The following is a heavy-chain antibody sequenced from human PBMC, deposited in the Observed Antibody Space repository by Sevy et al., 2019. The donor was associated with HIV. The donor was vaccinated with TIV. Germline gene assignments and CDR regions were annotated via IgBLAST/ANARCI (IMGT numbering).Heavy chain of an antibody. CDR2: ISYDGSNK. V-gene: IGHV3-30-3*01. CDR1: GFTFSSYA. J-gene: IGHJ6*02. CDR3: ARENYYYYGMDV. Sequence: GGSLILSCAASGFTFSSYAMHWVRQAPGKGLEWVAVISYDGSNKYYADSVKGRFTISRDNSKNTLYLQMNSLRAEDTAVYYCARENYYYYGMDVWGQGTTVTVSS.